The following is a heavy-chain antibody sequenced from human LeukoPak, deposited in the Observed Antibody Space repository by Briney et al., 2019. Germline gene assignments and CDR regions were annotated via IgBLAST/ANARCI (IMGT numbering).Heavy chain of an antibody. Sequence: SETLSLTCTVSGGSISSHYWGWIRQPPGKGLEWIGYMYYTGSTNYNPSLKSRVTISVDTSKSQFSLRLNSVTAADTAVYYCARASVADDELFDYWGQGTLVTVSS. V-gene: IGHV4-59*11. CDR2: MYYTGST. D-gene: IGHD6-19*01. J-gene: IGHJ4*02. CDR3: ARASVADDELFDY. CDR1: GGSISSHY.